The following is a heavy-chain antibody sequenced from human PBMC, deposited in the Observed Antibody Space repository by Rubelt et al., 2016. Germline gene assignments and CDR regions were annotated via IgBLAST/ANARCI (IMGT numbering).Heavy chain of an antibody. J-gene: IGHJ2*01. CDR2: INHSGST. CDR1: GGSFSGYY. V-gene: IGHV4-34*01. CDR3: ARDQDFATVTHWYFDL. D-gene: IGHD4-17*01. Sequence: QVQLQESGPGLLKPSETLSLTCAVYGGSFSGYYWSWIRQPPGKGLEWIGEINHSGSTNHNPSLKSRVTISVDTSKNQFSLKLSSVTAADTAVYYCARDQDFATVTHWYFDLWGRGTLVTVSS.